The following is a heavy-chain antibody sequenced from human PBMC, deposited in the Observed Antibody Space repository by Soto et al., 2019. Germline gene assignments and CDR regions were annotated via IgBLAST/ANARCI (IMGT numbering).Heavy chain of an antibody. CDR2: VFYTGFT. V-gene: IGHV4-39*01. J-gene: IGHJ4*03. CDR3: ASSQKGYNWNYFDH. CDR1: GGSISGSCYY. D-gene: IGHD1-20*01. Sequence: SETLSLTCAVSGGSISGSCYYWGWLRQSPGRGPEWIGGVFYTGFTSYNPSLESRVSVSVDTSKNQFSLKVSAVTAADTAVYYCASSQKGYNWNYFDHWGQGTTVTVSS.